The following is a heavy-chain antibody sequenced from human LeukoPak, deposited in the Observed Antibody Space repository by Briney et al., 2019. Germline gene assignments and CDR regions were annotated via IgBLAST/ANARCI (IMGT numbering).Heavy chain of an antibody. CDR2: ISGSGGTT. D-gene: IGHD4-11*01. Sequence: GGSLRLSCAASGFTFNSYAMNWVRQAPGKGLEWVSGISGSGGTTYYTDSVKGRFTISRDNPKNTLYLQMNSLRAEDTAVYYCAKDRYSNYGNWFDPWGQGTLVTAFS. V-gene: IGHV3-23*01. CDR3: AKDRYSNYGNWFDP. J-gene: IGHJ5*02. CDR1: GFTFNSYA.